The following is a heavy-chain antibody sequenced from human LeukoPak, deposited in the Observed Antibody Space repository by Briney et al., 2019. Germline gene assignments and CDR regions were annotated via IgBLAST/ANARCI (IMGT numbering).Heavy chain of an antibody. CDR3: ASGGIVGATGYFDY. V-gene: IGHV1-69*05. D-gene: IGHD1-26*01. J-gene: IGHJ4*02. CDR2: IIPIFGTA. CDR1: GGTFSSYA. Sequence: SVKVSCKASGGTFSSYAISWVRQAPGQGLEWMGRIIPIFGTANYAQKFQGRVTITTDESTSTAYMELSSLRSEDTAAYYCASGGIVGATGYFDYWGQGTLVTVSS.